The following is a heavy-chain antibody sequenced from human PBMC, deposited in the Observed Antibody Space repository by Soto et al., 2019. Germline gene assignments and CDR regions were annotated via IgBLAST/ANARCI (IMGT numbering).Heavy chain of an antibody. CDR2: IWYNGSNK. D-gene: IGHD3-16*01. V-gene: IGHV3-33*08. Sequence: GGSLRLSCAASGFTFSSYGMHWVRQAPGKGLEWVSVIWYNGSNKYYADSVKGRFTISRDNSKNTLYLQMNSLRAEDTAVYYCARGKQSPVMGRLDYWGQGTLVTVSS. CDR3: ARGKQSPVMGRLDY. CDR1: GFTFSSYG. J-gene: IGHJ4*02.